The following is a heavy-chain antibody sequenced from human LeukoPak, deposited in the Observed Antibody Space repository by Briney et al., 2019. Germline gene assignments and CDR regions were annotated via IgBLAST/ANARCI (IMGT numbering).Heavy chain of an antibody. D-gene: IGHD1-26*01. J-gene: IGHJ4*02. CDR1: GYIFTAYY. CDR2: INPNNGDT. V-gene: IGHV1-2*02. Sequence: GASVTVSCKASGYIFTAYYMHWVRQAPGQGLEWMGWINPNNGDTNYAQKFQGRVTMTRDTSINTVYMEVSRLRSDDTAVYYCARDPTPLVGGTIIDYWGQGTLVTVSS. CDR3: ARDPTPLVGGTIIDY.